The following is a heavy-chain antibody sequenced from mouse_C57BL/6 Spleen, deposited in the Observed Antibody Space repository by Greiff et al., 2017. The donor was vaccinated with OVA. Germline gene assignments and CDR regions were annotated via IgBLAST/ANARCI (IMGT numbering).Heavy chain of an antibody. CDR1: GFSLTSYG. J-gene: IGHJ1*03. V-gene: IGHV2-2*01. Sequence: VQLQQSGPGLVQPSQSLSITCTVSGFSLTSYGVHWVRQSPGKGLEWLGVIWSGGSTDYNAAFISRLSISKDNSKRQVFFKMNSLQADDTAIYYCARGASGTWYFDVWGTGTTVTVSS. CDR3: ARGASGTWYFDV. D-gene: IGHD4-1*01. CDR2: IWSGGST.